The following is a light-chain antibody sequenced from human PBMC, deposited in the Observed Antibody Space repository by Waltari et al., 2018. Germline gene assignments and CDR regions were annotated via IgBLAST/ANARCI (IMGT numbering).Light chain of an antibody. CDR3: QQRYSTPPWT. CDR1: QSISIY. Sequence: DIQVTQSPSSLSASVGDRVTITCRARQSISIYLNLYQQNTGKAPKLLISAASSLQGGVPSRFSGSGSGTDFTLTISSLQPEDCASYYCQQRYSTPPWTFGQGTRVEIK. CDR2: AAS. V-gene: IGKV1-39*01. J-gene: IGKJ1*01.